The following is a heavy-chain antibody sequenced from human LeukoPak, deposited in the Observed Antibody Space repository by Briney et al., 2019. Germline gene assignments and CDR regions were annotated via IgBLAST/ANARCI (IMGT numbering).Heavy chain of an antibody. CDR2: INRDGSER. CDR3: ARRNAMDV. V-gene: IGHV3-7*03. J-gene: IGHJ6*02. Sequence: LXLSCAXSGFTXXNYWMTWVRQAPGKGLEWVANINRDGSERYYVDSGKGRFTISRGDAKSSLYLQMNSLRAEDTAVYYCARRNAMDVWGQGTTVIVFS. CDR1: GFTXXNYW.